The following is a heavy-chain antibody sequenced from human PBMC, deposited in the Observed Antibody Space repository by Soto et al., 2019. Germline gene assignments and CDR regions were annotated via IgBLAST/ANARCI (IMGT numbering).Heavy chain of an antibody. J-gene: IGHJ6*02. CDR2: IIPIFGTA. V-gene: IGHV1-69*13. CDR1: GGTFSSYA. D-gene: IGHD2-21*02. Sequence: ASVKVSCKASGGTFSSYAISWVRQAPGQGLEWMGGIIPIFGTANYAQKFQGRVTITADESTSTAYMELSSLRSEDTAVYYCARHAYCGGDCYPSSYYYYGMDVWGQGTTVTVSS. CDR3: ARHAYCGGDCYPSSYYYYGMDV.